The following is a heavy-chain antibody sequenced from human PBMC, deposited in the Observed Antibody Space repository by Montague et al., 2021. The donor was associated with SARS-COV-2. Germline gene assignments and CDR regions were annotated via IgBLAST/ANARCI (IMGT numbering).Heavy chain of an antibody. CDR1: GGSVSSGDYS. J-gene: IGHJ6*02. CDR3: ATRTRMYRMDF. CDR2: IYQSGSA. V-gene: IGHV4-30-2*06. Sequence: TLSLTCVVSGGSVSSGDYSWSWIRQSPGKGLEWIGYIYQSGSAYYNPSLKSRVTISIDTSNNQFSLNLRSVTAADTGLYYCATRTRMYRMDFWGQGTTVTVSS. D-gene: IGHD1-14*01.